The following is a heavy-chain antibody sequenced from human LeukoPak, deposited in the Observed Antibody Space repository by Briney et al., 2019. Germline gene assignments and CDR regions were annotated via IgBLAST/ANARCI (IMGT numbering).Heavy chain of an antibody. CDR3: ARDSGTTGEVKFDP. CDR1: GGSISSYY. CDR2: IYTSGST. V-gene: IGHV4-4*07. Sequence: PSETLSLTCTVSGGSISSYYGSWIRQPAGKGLEWIGRIYTSGSTDYNPSLKSRVTMSVDTSKNQFSLKLSSVTAAGTAVYYCARDSGTTGEVKFDPWGQGNLVTVSS. D-gene: IGHD3-10*01. J-gene: IGHJ5*02.